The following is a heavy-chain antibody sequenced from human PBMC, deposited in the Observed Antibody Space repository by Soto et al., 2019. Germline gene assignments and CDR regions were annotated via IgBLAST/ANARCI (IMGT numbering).Heavy chain of an antibody. V-gene: IGHV2-70*01. CDR3: ARFRYSYGSDRWFDP. Sequence: SGPTLVNPTQTLTLTCTFSGFSLSTSGMCVSWIRQPPGKALEWLALIDWDDDKYYSTSLKTRLTISKDTSKNQVVLTMTNMDPVDTATYYCARFRYSYGSDRWFDPWGQGTLVTVS. J-gene: IGHJ5*02. CDR1: GFSLSTSGMC. D-gene: IGHD5-18*01. CDR2: IDWDDDK.